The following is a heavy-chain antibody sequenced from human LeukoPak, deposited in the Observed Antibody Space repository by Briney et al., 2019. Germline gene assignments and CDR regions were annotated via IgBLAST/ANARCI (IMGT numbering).Heavy chain of an antibody. CDR2: ISGSGGST. CDR3: AKASSSSYYYGMDV. J-gene: IGHJ6*02. Sequence: PGGSLRLSCAACGFTLSIYAMSWLRQAPGKGREWVSAISGSGGSTYYADPVKGRFTISRDNSKNTLYLQMNSLRAEDTAVYYCAKASSSSYYYGMDVWGQGTTVTVSS. V-gene: IGHV3-23*01. CDR1: GFTLSIYA. D-gene: IGHD6-13*01.